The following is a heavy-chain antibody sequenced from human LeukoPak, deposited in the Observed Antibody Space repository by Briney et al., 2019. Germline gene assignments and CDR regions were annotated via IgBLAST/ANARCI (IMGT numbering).Heavy chain of an antibody. CDR3: AREDIVIVPAPRPYYYYGMDV. CDR2: ISGGGAST. J-gene: IGHJ6*02. Sequence: GGSLRLSCAAFGFTFKSYGMSWVRQAPGKGLEWISSISGGGASTYYADSVKGRFTISRDNSKNTLYLQMNSLRAEDTAVYYCAREDIVIVPAPRPYYYYGMDVWGQGTTVTVSS. D-gene: IGHD2-2*01. V-gene: IGHV3-23*01. CDR1: GFTFKSYG.